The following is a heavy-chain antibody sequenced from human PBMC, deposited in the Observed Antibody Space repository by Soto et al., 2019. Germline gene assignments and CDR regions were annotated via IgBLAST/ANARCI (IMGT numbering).Heavy chain of an antibody. J-gene: IGHJ4*02. Sequence: WGSLRLSCAASGFTFSSYGMHWVRQAPGTGLEWVALISYDGSNKYYADSLKGRFTISRDDSKNTLYLQMNSLRGEDTAVYYCAKDHYYDRSGSLDFWGQGTLVTVSS. D-gene: IGHD3-22*01. CDR3: AKDHYYDRSGSLDF. CDR2: ISYDGSNK. V-gene: IGHV3-30*18. CDR1: GFTFSSYG.